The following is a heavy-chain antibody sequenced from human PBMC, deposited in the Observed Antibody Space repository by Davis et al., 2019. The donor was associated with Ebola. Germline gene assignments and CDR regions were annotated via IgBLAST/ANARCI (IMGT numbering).Heavy chain of an antibody. J-gene: IGHJ5*02. D-gene: IGHD2-2*01. Sequence: SETLSLTCTVPGGAISSYYWSWIRQPPGKGLEWIGYIYYGGGTNYNPSLQRRVTISVDTSNNQFSLKLSSVTAPDTAVYYCARVKAYCLTTSCPNWFDPWGQGTLVTVSS. CDR2: IYYGGGT. V-gene: IGHV4-59*12. CDR1: GGAISSYY. CDR3: ARVKAYCLTTSCPNWFDP.